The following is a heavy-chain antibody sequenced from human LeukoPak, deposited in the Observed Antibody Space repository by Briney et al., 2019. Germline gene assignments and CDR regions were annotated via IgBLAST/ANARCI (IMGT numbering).Heavy chain of an antibody. D-gene: IGHD4-23*01. Sequence: GGSLRLSCAASGFTFSSYSMNWVRQAPGKGLEWVSSISSSSSYIYYADSVKGRFTISRDKSKTTLYLQMNGLRADDTAVYYCAKEADGVPPGKPLNWFDPRGQGTLVTVSS. J-gene: IGHJ5*02. V-gene: IGHV3-21*04. CDR2: ISSSSSYI. CDR3: AKEADGVPPGKPLNWFDP. CDR1: GFTFSSYS.